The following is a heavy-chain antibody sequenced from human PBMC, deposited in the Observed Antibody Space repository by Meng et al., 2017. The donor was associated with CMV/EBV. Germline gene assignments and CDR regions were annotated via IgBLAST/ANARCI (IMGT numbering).Heavy chain of an antibody. D-gene: IGHD3-10*01. Sequence: GESLKISWSASGFTFSSYSMNWVRQAPGKGLELVSSISSSSSYIFYADSVKGRFTISRDNAQNALYLQMNSLRAEDTAVYYCARLPRTGSGDKDVWGQGTTVTVSS. CDR1: GFTFSSYS. CDR2: ISSSSSYI. J-gene: IGHJ6*02. CDR3: ARLPRTGSGDKDV. V-gene: IGHV3-21*01.